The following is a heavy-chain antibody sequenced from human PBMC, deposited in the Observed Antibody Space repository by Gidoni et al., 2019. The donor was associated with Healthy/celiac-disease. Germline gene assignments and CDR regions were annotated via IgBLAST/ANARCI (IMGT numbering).Heavy chain of an antibody. CDR3: AKDLVRTSYYYGSGKAYYYYYMDV. J-gene: IGHJ6*03. CDR1: GFTFSSSG. V-gene: IGHV3-30*18. Sequence: QVQLVESVGGVFQPGRSLRLSWAASGFTFSSSGTHWVRQAPAKGLEWVAVVSYDGSNKYYADSVKGRFTISRENSKNTLYLQMNSLRAEDTAVYYCAKDLVRTSYYYGSGKAYYYYYMDVWGKGTTVTVSS. D-gene: IGHD3-10*01. CDR2: VSYDGSNK.